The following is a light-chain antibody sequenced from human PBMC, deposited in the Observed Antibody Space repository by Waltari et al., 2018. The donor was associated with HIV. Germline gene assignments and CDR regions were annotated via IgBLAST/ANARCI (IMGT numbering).Light chain of an antibody. CDR3: DSRDSNNKHHV. CDR1: SLGKYS. CDR2: GKY. V-gene: IGLV3-19*01. Sequence: SSELTQDPAVSVALGQTVRITCQGDSLGKYSANWYQQKPGQAPLLVLSGKYSRRRSGSPDRFSGSNSGSTSYLTITGARAEDEADYYCDSRDSNNKHHVFGTGTKVTV. J-gene: IGLJ1*01.